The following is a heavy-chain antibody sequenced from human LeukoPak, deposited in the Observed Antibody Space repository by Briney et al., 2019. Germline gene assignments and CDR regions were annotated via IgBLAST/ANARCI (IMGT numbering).Heavy chain of an antibody. CDR3: TRLGYGI. V-gene: IGHV3-73*01. D-gene: IGHD1-1*01. CDR2: IRSKPNFYAA. CDR1: GFTFSLST. Sequence: GGSLRLSCAASGFTFSLSTIHWVRQASGKGLEWVGRIRSKPNFYAAAYAASVKGRFTISRDDSKNTAYLQMNNVKAEDTAVYYCTRLGYGIWGQGTMVTVSS. J-gene: IGHJ3*02.